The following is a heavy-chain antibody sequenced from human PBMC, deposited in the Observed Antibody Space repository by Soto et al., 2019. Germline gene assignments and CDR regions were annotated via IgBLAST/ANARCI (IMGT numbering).Heavy chain of an antibody. J-gene: IGHJ3*02. CDR1: GGSISSGGYY. CDR3: ERNIRLEACDI. V-gene: IGHV4-31*03. CDR2: IYYSGST. D-gene: IGHD1-1*01. Sequence: TLSLTCTVSGGSISSGGYYWSWIRQHPGKGLEWIGYIYYSGSTYYNPSLKSRVTISVDTSKNQFSLKLSSVTAADTAVYDGERNIRLEACDIWGQXTMVTVSS.